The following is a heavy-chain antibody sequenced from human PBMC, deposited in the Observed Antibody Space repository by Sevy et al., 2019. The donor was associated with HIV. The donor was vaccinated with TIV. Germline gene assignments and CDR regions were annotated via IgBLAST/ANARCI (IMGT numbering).Heavy chain of an antibody. CDR1: GGSITSLY. V-gene: IGHV4-59*08. CDR3: AGENAWGRGYS. J-gene: IGHJ4*02. D-gene: IGHD1-26*01. Sequence: SETLSLTCTVSGGSITSLYWNWIRQPPGKGLEWIANIYYNGHINYNPSLKSRVTLSLFTSKNQFSLRLSSVTAADTAMYYCAGENAWGRGYSWGQGTLVTVSP. CDR2: IYYNGHI.